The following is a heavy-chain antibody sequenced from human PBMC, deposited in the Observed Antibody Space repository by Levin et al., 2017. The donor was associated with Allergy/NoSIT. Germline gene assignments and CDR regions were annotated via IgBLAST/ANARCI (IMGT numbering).Heavy chain of an antibody. Sequence: GGSLRLSCAASGFTFSSYAMHWVRQAPGKGLEWVAVISYDGSNKYYADSVKGRFTISRDNSKNTLYLQMNSLRAEDTAVYYCAREAIAPDSGSYPDYWGQGTLVTVSS. CDR2: ISYDGSNK. J-gene: IGHJ4*02. CDR1: GFTFSSYA. V-gene: IGHV3-30-3*01. CDR3: AREAIAPDSGSYPDY. D-gene: IGHD1-26*01.